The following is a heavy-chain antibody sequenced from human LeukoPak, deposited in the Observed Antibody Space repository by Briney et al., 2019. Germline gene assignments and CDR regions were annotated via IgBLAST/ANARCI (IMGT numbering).Heavy chain of an antibody. CDR2: IYYSGST. Sequence: SETLSLTCTVSGGSISSYYWSWIRQPPGKGLEWIGYIYYSGSTNYNPSLKSRVTISVDTSKNQFSLKLSSVTAADTAVYYCARDKSTARYSYGSWGQGALVTVSS. CDR1: GGSISSYY. CDR3: ARDKSTARYSYGS. V-gene: IGHV4-59*01. J-gene: IGHJ4*02. D-gene: IGHD5-18*01.